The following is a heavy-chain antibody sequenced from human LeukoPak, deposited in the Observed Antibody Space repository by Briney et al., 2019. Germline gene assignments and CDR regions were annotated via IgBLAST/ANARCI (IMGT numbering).Heavy chain of an antibody. CDR2: INSDGSST. D-gene: IGHD6-25*01. Sequence: GGSLRLSCAASGFTFSSYWMHWVRQAPGKGLVWVSRINSDGSSTSYADSVKGRFTISRDNAKNTLYLQMNSLRAEDTAVYYCARLGSQGGVAALDYWGQGTLVAVSS. V-gene: IGHV3-74*01. CDR3: ARLGSQGGVAALDY. CDR1: GFTFSSYW. J-gene: IGHJ4*02.